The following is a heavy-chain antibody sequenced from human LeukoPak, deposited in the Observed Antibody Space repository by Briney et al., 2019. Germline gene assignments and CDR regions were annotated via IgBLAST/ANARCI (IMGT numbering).Heavy chain of an antibody. CDR3: ARGPYDFWSGYPPHYFDY. CDR2: IYYSGST. Sequence: SETLPLTCTVSGGSISSYYWSWIRQPPGKGLEWIGYIYYSGSTNYNPSLKSRVTISVDTSKNQFSLKLSSVTAADTAVYYCARGPYDFWSGYPPHYFDYWGQGTLVTVSS. CDR1: GGSISSYY. D-gene: IGHD3-3*01. V-gene: IGHV4-59*08. J-gene: IGHJ4*02.